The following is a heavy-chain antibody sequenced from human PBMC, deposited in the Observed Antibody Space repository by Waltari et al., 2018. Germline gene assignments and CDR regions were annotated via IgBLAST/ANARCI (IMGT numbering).Heavy chain of an antibody. CDR2: IYYSGNT. CDR3: ARHQDWVVVSATWFDP. CDR1: GGSISSTNYY. D-gene: IGHD2-21*02. V-gene: IGHV4-39*01. Sequence: QLRLQESGPGLVKPSDTLSLTCTVSGGSISSTNYYRGWISQPPGKGLEWIGSIYYSGNTYYNPSLKSRVTMSADTSKNQFSLKLSSVTAADTAVYYCARHQDWVVVSATWFDPWGQGTLVTVSS. J-gene: IGHJ5*02.